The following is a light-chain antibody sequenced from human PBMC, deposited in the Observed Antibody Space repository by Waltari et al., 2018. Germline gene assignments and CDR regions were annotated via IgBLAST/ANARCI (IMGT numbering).Light chain of an antibody. CDR2: SND. V-gene: IGLV1-44*01. CDR3: AAWDDSLNGNV. Sequence: QSVLTQPPSASGAPGQTITVSCSGSYSHIGGYPVNWYQHPPGTAPKLLIHSNDQRPSGVPDRFSGSKSGASASLAISGLQSEDEADYYCAAWDDSLNGNVFGSGTKVTVL. CDR1: YSHIGGYP. J-gene: IGLJ6*01.